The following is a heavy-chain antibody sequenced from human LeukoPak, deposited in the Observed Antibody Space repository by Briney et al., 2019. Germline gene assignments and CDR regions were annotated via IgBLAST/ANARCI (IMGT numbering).Heavy chain of an antibody. CDR1: RFTFINYS. CDR2: IRDSAYRT. Sequence: GRSLRLSCAAARFTFINYSMSWVRQAPGKVLEWVSSIRDSAYRTYYADSVKGRFTISRDNSKNTLYLQINSLRAEETAVYYCARDIEQQLVRGNYWGQGTLVPVSS. J-gene: IGHJ4*02. D-gene: IGHD6-13*01. CDR3: ARDIEQQLVRGNY. V-gene: IGHV3-23*01.